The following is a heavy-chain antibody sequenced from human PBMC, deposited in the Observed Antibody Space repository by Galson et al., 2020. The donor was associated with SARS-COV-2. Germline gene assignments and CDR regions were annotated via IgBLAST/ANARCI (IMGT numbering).Heavy chain of an antibody. CDR2: IGINTSTI. CDR3: ARDGDHCRSTSCYRNWFDP. CDR1: GFTFSTYS. D-gene: IGHD2-2*02. V-gene: IGHV3-48*02. J-gene: IGHJ5*02. Sequence: TGGSLRLSCAASGFTFSTYSMNWVRQAPGKGLEWVSYIGINTSTIYYADSVKGRFTISRDNAKYSLYLQMNSLRDEDTAVYYCARDGDHCRSTSCYRNWFDPWGQGTLVTVSS.